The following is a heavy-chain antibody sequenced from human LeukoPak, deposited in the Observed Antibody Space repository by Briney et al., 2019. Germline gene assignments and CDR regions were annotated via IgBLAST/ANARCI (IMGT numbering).Heavy chain of an antibody. V-gene: IGHV3-30-3*01. Sequence: GRSLRLSCAASGFTFSSYAMHWVRQAPGKGLEWVAVISYDGSNKYYADSVKGRFTISRDNSKNTLYLQMNSLRAEDTAVYYCARGVRTAPRRLVGYVWGQGTAVTVSS. CDR1: GFTFSSYA. CDR3: ARGVRTAPRRLVGYV. D-gene: IGHD1-26*01. CDR2: ISYDGSNK. J-gene: IGHJ6*02.